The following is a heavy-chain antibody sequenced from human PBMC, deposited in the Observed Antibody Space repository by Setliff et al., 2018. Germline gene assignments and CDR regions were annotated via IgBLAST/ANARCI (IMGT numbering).Heavy chain of an antibody. V-gene: IGHV1-8*03. CDR3: ARVTPDYYYYYGMDV. CDR2: MNPNSGNT. CDR1: GYTFTSYD. Sequence: ASVKVSCKASGYTFTSYDINWVRQATGQGLEWMGWMNPNSGNTGYAQKFQGRVTITRDTSISTAYMELSSLRSEDTAVYYCARVTPDYYYYYGMDVWGQGTTVTVSS. J-gene: IGHJ6*02.